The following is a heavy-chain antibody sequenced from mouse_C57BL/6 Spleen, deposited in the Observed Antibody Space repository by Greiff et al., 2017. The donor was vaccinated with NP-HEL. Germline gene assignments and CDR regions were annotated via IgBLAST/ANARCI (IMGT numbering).Heavy chain of an antibody. D-gene: IGHD2-3*01. CDR2: IYPGDGDT. V-gene: IGHV1-82*01. J-gene: IGHJ3*01. Sequence: VQLQESGPELVKPGASVKISCKASGYAFSSSWMNWVKQRPGKGLEWIGRIYPGDGDTNYNVKFKGKATLTADKSSSTAYMQLSSLTSEDSAVYFCARGWEGAWFAYWGQGTLVTVSA. CDR1: GYAFSSSW. CDR3: ARGWEGAWFAY.